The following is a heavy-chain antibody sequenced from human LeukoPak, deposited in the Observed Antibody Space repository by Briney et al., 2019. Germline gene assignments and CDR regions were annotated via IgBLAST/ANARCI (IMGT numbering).Heavy chain of an antibody. CDR2: ISSSGSTM. V-gene: IGHV3-48*03. J-gene: IGHJ3*02. D-gene: IGHD4/OR15-4a*01. Sequence: EGSLRLSCAASGFIFSSYEMNWVRQGPGQGLEWVSYISSSGSTMDYADSVKGRFTISRDNAKNSLYLQMNSLRAEDTALYYCARDRGSTMVRSFDIWGQGTVVTVSS. CDR3: ARDRGSTMVRSFDI. CDR1: GFIFSSYE.